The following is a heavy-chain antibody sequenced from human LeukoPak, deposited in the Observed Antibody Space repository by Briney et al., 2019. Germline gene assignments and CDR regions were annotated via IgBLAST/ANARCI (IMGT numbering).Heavy chain of an antibody. CDR3: AAYYDSSGYYYGKYYYYYMDV. Sequence: GESLKISGKGSGYSFTSYWIGRMRKMPGKGLEWMGIIYPGDSDTRYSPSFQGQVTIPADQSISTPYLQWSSLKASNTPTYYCAAYYDSSGYYYGKYYYYYMDVWGKGTTVTVSS. V-gene: IGHV5-51*01. CDR2: IYPGDSDT. CDR1: GYSFTSYW. D-gene: IGHD3-22*01. J-gene: IGHJ6*03.